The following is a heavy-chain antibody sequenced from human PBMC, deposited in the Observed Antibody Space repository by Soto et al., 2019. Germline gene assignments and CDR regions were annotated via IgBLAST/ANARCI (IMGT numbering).Heavy chain of an antibody. CDR3: ARSYYDSTGFAGDP. J-gene: IGHJ5*02. CDR1: GASVSHGY. CDR2: MYFGGSF. V-gene: IGHV4-4*08. Sequence: QMQLQASGPGLVKPSETLSLTCNVSGASVSHGYWSWIRQPPGKGLEWIGFMYFGGSFNYNPSLTSRATISVETSKNQCSRKLTSVTASDTAVYYCARSYYDSTGFAGDPWGQGTLVTVSS. D-gene: IGHD3-22*01.